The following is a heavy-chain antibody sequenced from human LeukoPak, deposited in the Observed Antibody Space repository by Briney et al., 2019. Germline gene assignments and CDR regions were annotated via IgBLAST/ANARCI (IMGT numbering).Heavy chain of an antibody. CDR2: IYGGETT. CDR3: ARPLHFDSTIYYYGYPSNAFDV. CDR1: GFTVTSNY. Sequence: GGSLRLSCAASGFTVTSNYMSWLRQAPGKGLEWVSVIYGGETTDYADSVKGRFTIFRDNSKNTLYLQMNSLRADHTAVYYCARPLHFDSTIYYYGYPSNAFDVWGQGTVVTVSS. D-gene: IGHD3-22*01. V-gene: IGHV3-53*01. J-gene: IGHJ3*01.